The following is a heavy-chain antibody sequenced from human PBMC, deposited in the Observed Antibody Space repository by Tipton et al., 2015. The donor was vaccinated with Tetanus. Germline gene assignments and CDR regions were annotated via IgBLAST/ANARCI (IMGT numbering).Heavy chain of an antibody. Sequence: SLRLSCAGSAFIFNTYGMHWVRQAPGKGLEWVAVISYDGSNKYYADSVKGRFTISRDDSKNTLYLQMTSLRAEDTAVYYCARLYGDYFHAMGYWGQGTLVTVSS. D-gene: IGHD4-17*01. J-gene: IGHJ4*02. CDR2: ISYDGSNK. V-gene: IGHV3-30*03. CDR3: ARLYGDYFHAMGY. CDR1: AFIFNTYG.